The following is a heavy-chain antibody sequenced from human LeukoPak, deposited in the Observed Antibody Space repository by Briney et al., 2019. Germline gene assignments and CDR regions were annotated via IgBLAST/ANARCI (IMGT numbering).Heavy chain of an antibody. CDR3: ARLTFGETQSD. CDR2: IDPSDSYT. V-gene: IGHV5-10-1*01. J-gene: IGHJ4*02. D-gene: IGHD3-10*01. CDR1: GYTFTSYW. Sequence: KVSCKASGYTFTSYWISWVRQMPGKGLEWMGRIDPSDSYTNYSPSFQGRVTISADKSISTTYLQWSSLKASDTAMYYCARLTFGETQSDWGQGTLVTISS.